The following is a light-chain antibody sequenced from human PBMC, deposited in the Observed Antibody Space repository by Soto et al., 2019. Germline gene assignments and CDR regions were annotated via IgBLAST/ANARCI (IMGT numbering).Light chain of an antibody. CDR2: EVS. CDR1: RSDVGSYNR. CDR3: SSYTSSNTYV. J-gene: IGLJ1*01. Sequence: QSALTHPPSVSGSPGQSVAISCTGTRSDVGSYNRVSWYQQPPGTAPKVMIYEVSNRPSGVPDRFSGSKSGNTASLTISGLQAEDEADYYCSSYTSSNTYVFGTGTKVTVL. V-gene: IGLV2-18*02.